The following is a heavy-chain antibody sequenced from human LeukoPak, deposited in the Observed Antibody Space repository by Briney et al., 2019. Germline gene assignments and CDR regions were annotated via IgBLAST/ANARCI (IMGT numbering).Heavy chain of an antibody. Sequence: GGSLRLSCAASGFTFSSYSMNWVRQAPGEGVEWGSSISTSSSYIYYADSVKGRFTISRDNAKNSLYLQMNSLRAEDTAVYYCAKTTDNYYSYYMDAWGKGTTVTVSS. CDR2: ISTSSSYI. J-gene: IGHJ6*03. CDR3: AKTTDNYYSYYMDA. D-gene: IGHD4-17*01. V-gene: IGHV3-21*01. CDR1: GFTFSSYS.